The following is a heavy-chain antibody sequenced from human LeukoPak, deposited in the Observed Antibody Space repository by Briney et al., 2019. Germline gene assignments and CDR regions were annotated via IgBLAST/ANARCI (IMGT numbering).Heavy chain of an antibody. Sequence: PSETLSLTCAVYGGSFSGYYWSWIRQPPGKGLEWIGEINHSGSTNYNPSLKSRVTMSVDTSKNQFSLKLSSVTAADTAVYYCARDSYGTVDYWGQGTLVTVSS. J-gene: IGHJ4*02. CDR2: INHSGST. D-gene: IGHD5-18*01. CDR3: ARDSYGTVDY. CDR1: GGSFSGYY. V-gene: IGHV4-34*01.